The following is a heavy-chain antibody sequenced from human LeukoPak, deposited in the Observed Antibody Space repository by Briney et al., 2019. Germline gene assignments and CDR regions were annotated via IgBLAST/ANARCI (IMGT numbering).Heavy chain of an antibody. D-gene: IGHD5-18*01. CDR3: ARQRDTASVGAFDI. Sequence: PSETLSLTCTVSGGSIRSNTTYWGWNSSNYWGWIRQPPGKGLEWIGSIHYSGTTYYNPSLQSRLTISVDASKNQFSLKVTSVTATDTALYYCARQRDTASVGAFDIWGQGTMVTVSS. CDR2: IHYSGTT. CDR1: GGSIRSNTTYWGWNSSNY. V-gene: IGHV4-39*01. J-gene: IGHJ3*02.